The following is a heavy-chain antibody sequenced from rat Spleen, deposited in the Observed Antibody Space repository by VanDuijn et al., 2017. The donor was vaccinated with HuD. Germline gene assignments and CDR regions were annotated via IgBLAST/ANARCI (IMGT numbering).Heavy chain of an antibody. CDR1: GFTFSDYN. D-gene: IGHD1-11*01. J-gene: IGHJ2*01. Sequence: EVQLVESGGGLVQPGRSLKLSCAASGFTFSDYNMAWVRQAPKKGLEWVATISYDGSSTYYRDSVKGRFTISRDNAKSTLYLQMDSLRSEDTATYYCTRGGLTVPFFDYWGQGVMVTVSS. CDR3: TRGGLTVPFFDY. V-gene: IGHV5-7*01. CDR2: ISYDGSST.